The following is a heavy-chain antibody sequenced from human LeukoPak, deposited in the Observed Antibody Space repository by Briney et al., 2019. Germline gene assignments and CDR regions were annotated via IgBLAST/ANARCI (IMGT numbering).Heavy chain of an antibody. V-gene: IGHV4-34*01. D-gene: IGHD2-2*01. Sequence: SETLSLTCAVYGGSFSGYYWSWIRQPPGKGLEWIGEINHSGSTNYNPSLKSRVTISVDTSKNQFSLKLSSVTAADTAVYYCARGKFRTSLIHYWGQGTLATVSS. CDR3: ARGKFRTSLIHY. CDR2: INHSGST. CDR1: GGSFSGYY. J-gene: IGHJ4*02.